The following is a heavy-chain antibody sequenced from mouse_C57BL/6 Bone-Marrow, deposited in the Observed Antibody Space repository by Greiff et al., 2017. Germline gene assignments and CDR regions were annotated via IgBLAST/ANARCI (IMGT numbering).Heavy chain of an antibody. CDR1: GYTFTSYR. D-gene: IGHD2-5*01. Sequence: QVQLQQSGAELVMPGASVKLSCKASGYTFTSYRMHWVKQRPGQGLEWIGEIDPSDSYTNYNQKFKGKSTLTVDKSSSTAYMQLSSLTSEDSAVYYCARDSNYVWFAYWGQGTLVAVSA. CDR3: ARDSNYVWFAY. J-gene: IGHJ3*01. CDR2: IDPSDSYT. V-gene: IGHV1-69*01.